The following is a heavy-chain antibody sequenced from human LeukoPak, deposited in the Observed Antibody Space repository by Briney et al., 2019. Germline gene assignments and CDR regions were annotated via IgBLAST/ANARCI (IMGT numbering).Heavy chain of an antibody. CDR3: AREKWGSSWYDFDY. J-gene: IGHJ4*02. CDR1: GGSFSGYY. D-gene: IGHD6-13*01. Sequence: SETLSLTCAVYGGSFSGYYWSWIRQPPGKGLEWIGYIYYSGSTYYNPSLKSRVTISVDTSKNQFSLKLSSVTAADTAVYYCAREKWGSSWYDFDYWGQGTLVTVSS. V-gene: IGHV4-34*09. CDR2: IYYSGST.